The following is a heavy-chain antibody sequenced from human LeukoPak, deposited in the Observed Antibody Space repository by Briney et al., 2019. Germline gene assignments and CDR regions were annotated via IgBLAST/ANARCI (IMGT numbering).Heavy chain of an antibody. CDR3: ARVAAGRDFLDY. V-gene: IGHV1-46*01. J-gene: IGHJ4*02. CDR2: INPSGGST. D-gene: IGHD6-13*01. CDR1: GYTFTSYY. Sequence: EASVNVSCKASGYTFTSYYMHWVRQAPGQGLEWMGIINPSGGSTSYAQKFQGRVTMTRDTSTSTVYMELSSLRSEDTAVYYCARVAAGRDFLDYWGQGTLVTVSS.